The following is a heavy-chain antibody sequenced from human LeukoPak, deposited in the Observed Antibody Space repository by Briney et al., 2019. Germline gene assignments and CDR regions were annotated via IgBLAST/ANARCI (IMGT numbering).Heavy chain of an antibody. CDR3: TRERPELRRDAFDV. CDR1: GYTFTGYY. Sequence: ASVKVSCKASGYTFTGYYMHWVRQAPGQGLEWMGWINPNSGGTNYAQKFQGRVTMTRDTSISTAYMELSRLTSDDTAVYHCTRERPELRRDAFDVWGQGTMVTVSS. V-gene: IGHV1-2*02. D-gene: IGHD1-26*01. CDR2: INPNSGGT. J-gene: IGHJ3*01.